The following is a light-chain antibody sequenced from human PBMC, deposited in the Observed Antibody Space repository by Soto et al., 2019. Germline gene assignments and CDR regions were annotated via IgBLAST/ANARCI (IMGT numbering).Light chain of an antibody. CDR1: SSDVGGYNY. J-gene: IGLJ1*01. V-gene: IGLV2-14*01. CDR3: SSYTSSSTLYV. CDR2: DVS. Sequence: QSVLTQPASVSGSPGQSITISCTGTSSDVGGYNYVSWYQQHPGKAPKLMIYDVSNRPSGVSNRFSGSKSGNTASLTISGLQAEDEAADYCSSYTSSSTLYVFGTGTKLTVL.